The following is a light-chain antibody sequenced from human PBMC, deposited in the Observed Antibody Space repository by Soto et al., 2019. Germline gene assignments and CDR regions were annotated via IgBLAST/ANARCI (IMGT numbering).Light chain of an antibody. Sequence: QSALTQPASVSGSPGQSITISCTGTSSDVGGYNYVSWYQQHPGKAPKLMIYDVSNRPSGVSNRFSGSKSGNTASLTISGLEAEDEDDYYCSSYTSSSTPFDVFGTGTKVTVL. CDR2: DVS. J-gene: IGLJ1*01. CDR1: SSDVGGYNY. V-gene: IGLV2-14*01. CDR3: SSYTSSSTPFDV.